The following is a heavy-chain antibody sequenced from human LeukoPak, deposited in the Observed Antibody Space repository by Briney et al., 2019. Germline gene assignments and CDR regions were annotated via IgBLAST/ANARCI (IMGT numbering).Heavy chain of an antibody. V-gene: IGHV4-59*01. CDR2: IYYTGTT. CDR3: AREDPQTTVPEGMDV. CDR1: GGSISTYY. Sequence: SETLSLTCSVSGGSISTYYWSWIRQLPGRGLEWIGYIYYTGTTNYNPSLRSPVTISVDTSRNQFSLRLSSVTAADTAVYYCAREDPQTTVPEGMDVWGHGTTVIVSS. J-gene: IGHJ6*02. D-gene: IGHD4-17*01.